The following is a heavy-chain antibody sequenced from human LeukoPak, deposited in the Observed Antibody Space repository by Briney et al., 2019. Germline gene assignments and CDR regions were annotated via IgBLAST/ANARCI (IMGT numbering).Heavy chain of an antibody. CDR2: INTDGSST. CDR3: ARALPLYDFWSGYHGSSLGY. Sequence: GGSLRLSCAASGFTFSSYWMHWVRQAPGKGLVWVSRINTDGSSTSYADPVKGRFAISRDNAKNTLYLQMNSLGAEDTAVYYCARALPLYDFWSGYHGSSLGYWGQGTLVTVSS. D-gene: IGHD3-3*01. CDR1: GFTFSSYW. J-gene: IGHJ4*02. V-gene: IGHV3-74*01.